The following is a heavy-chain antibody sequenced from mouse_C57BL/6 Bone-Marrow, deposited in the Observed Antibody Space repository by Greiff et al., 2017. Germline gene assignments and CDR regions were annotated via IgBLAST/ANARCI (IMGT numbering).Heavy chain of an antibody. CDR3: ARGPITTVVAFDY. V-gene: IGHV1-9*01. D-gene: IGHD1-1*01. CDR1: GYTFTGYW. CDR2: ILPGSGST. Sequence: QVQLQQSGAELMKPGASVKLSCKATGYTFTGYWIEWVKQRPGHGLEWIGEILPGSGSTTYNEKFKGKATFTADTSSNTAYMQLSSLTTEDAAIYYCARGPITTVVAFDYWGQGTTLTVSS. J-gene: IGHJ2*01.